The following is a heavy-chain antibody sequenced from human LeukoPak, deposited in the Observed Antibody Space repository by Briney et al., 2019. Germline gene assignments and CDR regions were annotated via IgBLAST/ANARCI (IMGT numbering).Heavy chain of an antibody. J-gene: IGHJ4*02. Sequence: KSGGSLRLSGAASGFSFSTYSMNWVRQAPGKGLEWVSYISSSSSTIYYADSVKGRFTISRDNANNSLYLQMNSLRDEDTAVYYCARARRYRSSWYHDYWGQGSLVTVSS. CDR3: ARARRYRSSWYHDY. D-gene: IGHD6-13*01. CDR1: GFSFSTYS. CDR2: ISSSSSTI. V-gene: IGHV3-48*02.